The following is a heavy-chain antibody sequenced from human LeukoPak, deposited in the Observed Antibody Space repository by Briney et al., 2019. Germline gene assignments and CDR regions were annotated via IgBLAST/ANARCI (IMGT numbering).Heavy chain of an antibody. CDR3: AGGRGSIAAAAH. Sequence: SETLSLTCAVYGGSFSGYYWSWIRQPPGKGLEWIGEINHSGSTNYNPSLKSRVTISVDTSKNQFSLKLSSVTAADTAVYYYAGGRGSIAAAAHWGQGTLVTVSS. V-gene: IGHV4-34*01. J-gene: IGHJ4*02. CDR1: GGSFSGYY. D-gene: IGHD6-13*01. CDR2: INHSGST.